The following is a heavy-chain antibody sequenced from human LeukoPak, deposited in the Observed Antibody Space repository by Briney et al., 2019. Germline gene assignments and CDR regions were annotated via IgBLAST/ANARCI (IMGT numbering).Heavy chain of an antibody. J-gene: IGHJ4*02. Sequence: SKTLSLTCTVSGYSISSGNYWGWLRQPPGKGLEWIGSIYHSGSTHYSPSLKSRVTISVDTSKNQFSLNLTSVTAADAAVYYCARGEIGSIGRLGYWGQGTLVTVSS. CDR1: GYSISSGNY. D-gene: IGHD3-10*01. CDR3: ARGEIGSIGRLGY. CDR2: IYHSGST. V-gene: IGHV4-38-2*02.